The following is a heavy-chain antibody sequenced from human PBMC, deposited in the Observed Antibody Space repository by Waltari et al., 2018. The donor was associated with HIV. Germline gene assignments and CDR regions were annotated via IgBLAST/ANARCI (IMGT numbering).Heavy chain of an antibody. Sequence: EVQLVESGGGLIQPGGSLRLSCAASGFTVSSNYMSWVRQAPGKGLEWVSVIYSGGSTYYADSVKGRFTISRDNSKSTLYLQMNSLRAEDTAVYYCARDQMVDTATQGVSYYYGMDVWGQGTTVTVSS. CDR2: IYSGGST. CDR1: GFTVSSNY. D-gene: IGHD5-18*01. V-gene: IGHV3-53*01. J-gene: IGHJ6*02. CDR3: ARDQMVDTATQGVSYYYGMDV.